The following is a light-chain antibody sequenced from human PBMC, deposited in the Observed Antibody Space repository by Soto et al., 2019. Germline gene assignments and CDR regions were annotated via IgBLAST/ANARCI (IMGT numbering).Light chain of an antibody. CDR2: GAS. J-gene: IGKJ2*01. CDR1: ETVTSKF. CDR3: QQYGLSPYS. Sequence: EIVLTQSPGTLSLSPGETATLSCEASETVTSKFLAWYQQKPGQAPRLLIYGASNRASGISDRFSGSGSGTDFTLTIFSLEPEDFVVYYCQQYGLSPYSFGQGTKVE. V-gene: IGKV3-20*01.